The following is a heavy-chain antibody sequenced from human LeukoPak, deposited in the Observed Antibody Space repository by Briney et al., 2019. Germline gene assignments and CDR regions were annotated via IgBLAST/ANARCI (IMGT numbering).Heavy chain of an antibody. Sequence: SETLSLTCTVSGGSISSYSWSWVRQPPGKGLEWIGYIYYSGSTNYNPSLKSRVTISVDTSKNQFSLKLSSVTAADTAVYYCAREAATADFDYWGQGTLVTVSS. CDR2: IYYSGST. V-gene: IGHV4-59*01. CDR3: AREAATADFDY. CDR1: GGSISSYS. D-gene: IGHD6-25*01. J-gene: IGHJ4*02.